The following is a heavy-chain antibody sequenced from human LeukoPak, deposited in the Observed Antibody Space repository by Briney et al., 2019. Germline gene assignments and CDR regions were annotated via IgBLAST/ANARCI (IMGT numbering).Heavy chain of an antibody. J-gene: IGHJ4*02. D-gene: IGHD3-10*01. CDR1: GFTFDDYA. V-gene: IGHV3-9*01. Sequence: GRSLRLSCAASGFTFDDYAMHWVRQAPGKGLEWVSGISWNSGSIGYADSVKGRFTISRDNAKNSLYLLMNSLRAEDTALYYCAKAPYGSGSYFFDYWGQGTLVTVSS. CDR3: AKAPYGSGSYFFDY. CDR2: ISWNSGSI.